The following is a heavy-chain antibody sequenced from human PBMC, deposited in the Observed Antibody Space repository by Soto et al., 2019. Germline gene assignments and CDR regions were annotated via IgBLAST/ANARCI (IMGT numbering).Heavy chain of an antibody. CDR1: GFTFSSYA. D-gene: IGHD1-26*01. CDR2: ISGSGSST. CDR3: ASDLVGASDSYGLDV. V-gene: IGHV3-23*01. Sequence: PGGSLRLSCAASGFTFSSYAMSWVRQAPGNGLEWVSVISGSGSSTYYADSVKGRFTISRDNSKNTMYLQMNSLRAGDTAVYYCASDLVGASDSYGLDVWGQGTPITVSS. J-gene: IGHJ6*02.